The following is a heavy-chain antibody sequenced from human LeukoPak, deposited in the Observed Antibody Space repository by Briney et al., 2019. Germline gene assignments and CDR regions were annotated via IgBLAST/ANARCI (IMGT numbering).Heavy chain of an antibody. CDR1: GGSFSGYY. Sequence: PSETLSLTCAVYGGSFSGYYWSWIRQPPGKGLEWIGEINHSGSTNYNPSLKSRVTISVDTSKNQFSLKLSSVTAADTAVYYCARGYFEFGELSHFDYWGQGTLVTVSS. D-gene: IGHD3-10*01. V-gene: IGHV4-34*01. J-gene: IGHJ4*02. CDR2: INHSGST. CDR3: ARGYFEFGELSHFDY.